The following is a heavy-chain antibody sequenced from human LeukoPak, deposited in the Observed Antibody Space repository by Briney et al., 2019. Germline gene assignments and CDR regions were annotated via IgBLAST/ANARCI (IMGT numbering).Heavy chain of an antibody. Sequence: GGSLRLSCAASGFTFSDHYMDWVRQAPGKGLEWVVRSRNKANNYIIEYAASVKGRFTISRDDSKNSLYLQMNSLKTEDTAVYYWAHSDSGSCSHWGQGTLVTVS. CDR1: GFTFSDHY. CDR3: AHSDSGSCSH. CDR2: SRNKANNYII. J-gene: IGHJ4*02. D-gene: IGHD1-26*01. V-gene: IGHV3-72*01.